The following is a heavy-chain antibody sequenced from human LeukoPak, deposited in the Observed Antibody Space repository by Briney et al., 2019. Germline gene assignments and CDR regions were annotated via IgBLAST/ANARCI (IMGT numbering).Heavy chain of an antibody. D-gene: IGHD1-7*01. J-gene: IGHJ3*01. V-gene: IGHV4-30-2*01. CDR2: IYHSGST. Sequence: LRLSCAASGFTFDDYAMHWVRQAPGKGLEWIGYIYHSGSTYYNPSLKSRVTISVDRSKNQFTLKLSSVTAADTAVYYCAGAQINWNYVLDWGQGTMVTVSS. CDR1: GFTFDDYA. CDR3: AGAQINWNYVLD.